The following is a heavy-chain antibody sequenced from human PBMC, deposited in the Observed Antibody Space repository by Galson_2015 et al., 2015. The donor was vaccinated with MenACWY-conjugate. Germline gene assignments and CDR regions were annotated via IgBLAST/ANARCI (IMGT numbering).Heavy chain of an antibody. J-gene: IGHJ5*02. D-gene: IGHD3-3*01. V-gene: IGHV3-23*01. CDR1: GFTFSSYA. Sequence: SLRLSCAASGFTFSSYAMSWVRQAPGKGLEWVSAISGSGGSTSYADSVKGRFTISRDNSKNTLYLQMNSLRAEDTAVYYCARAHQDDGPTWRANIRNNWFDPWGQGTLVTVSS. CDR2: ISGSGGST. CDR3: ARAHQDDGPTWRANIRNNWFDP.